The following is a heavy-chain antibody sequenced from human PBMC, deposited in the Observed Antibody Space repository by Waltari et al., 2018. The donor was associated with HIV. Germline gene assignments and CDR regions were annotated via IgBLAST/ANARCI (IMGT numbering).Heavy chain of an antibody. D-gene: IGHD3-3*01. V-gene: IGHV4-39*07. J-gene: IGHJ4*02. Sequence: QLQLQESGPGLVKPSETLSLTCTVSVGSISSSSYYWGWIRQPPGKGLEWIGSMYYSGSTYYNPSLKSRVTISVDTSKNQFSLKLSAVTAADTAVYYCARLQGSRITIFGVVNYWGQGTLVTVSS. CDR2: MYYSGST. CDR1: VGSISSSSYY. CDR3: ARLQGSRITIFGVVNY.